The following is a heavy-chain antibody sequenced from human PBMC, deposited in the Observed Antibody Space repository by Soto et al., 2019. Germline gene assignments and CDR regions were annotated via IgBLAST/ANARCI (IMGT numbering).Heavy chain of an antibody. CDR2: ISHSGTT. V-gene: IGHV4-61*08. J-gene: IGHJ5*02. CDR3: ARASIYYDTSGYAVGWLDP. CDR1: GGSVSSGVYY. D-gene: IGHD3-22*01. Sequence: PSETLSLTCTVSGGSVSSGVYYWSWIRQSSGKGLEWIGHISHSGTTKSNPSLKSPVTISLDTAKNQFSLKVTSVTAADTAMYYCARASIYYDTSGYAVGWLDPWGHGTRVTVSS.